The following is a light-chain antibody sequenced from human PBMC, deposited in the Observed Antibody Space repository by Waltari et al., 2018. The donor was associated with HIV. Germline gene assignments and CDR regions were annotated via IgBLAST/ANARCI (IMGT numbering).Light chain of an antibody. CDR1: SSDVGGYNY. Sequence: QSALTQPASVSGSPGQSITISCPGTSSDVGGYNYVSWYQQHPGKAPKLMIYEVSNRPSGVSNRFSGSKSGNTASLTISGLQAEDEADYYCSSYTSSSTPYVVFGGGTK. CDR2: EVS. CDR3: SSYTSSSTPYVV. V-gene: IGLV2-14*01. J-gene: IGLJ2*01.